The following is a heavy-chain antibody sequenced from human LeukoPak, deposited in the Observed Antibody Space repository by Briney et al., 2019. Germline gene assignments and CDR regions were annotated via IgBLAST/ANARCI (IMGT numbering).Heavy chain of an antibody. Sequence: PGGSLRLSCAASGFNLDDYGMSWVRQAPGKGLEWVSGINWNGGGTGYADSVKGRFTISRDNAKNSLYLQMNSLRAEDTAVYYCAGSTGNAFDIWGQGTMVTVSS. CDR2: INWNGGGT. D-gene: IGHD1-1*01. CDR3: AGSTGNAFDI. J-gene: IGHJ3*02. V-gene: IGHV3-20*04. CDR1: GFNLDDYG.